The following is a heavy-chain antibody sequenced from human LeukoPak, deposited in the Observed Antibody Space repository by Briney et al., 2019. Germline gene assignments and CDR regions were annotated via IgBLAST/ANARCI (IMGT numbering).Heavy chain of an antibody. CDR3: ARDAATVTLLPDF. J-gene: IGHJ4*01. Sequence: GGSLRLSCAASGFTFNNYAMHWVRLAPGKGLEWVAVVSYDGNNKYYADSVKGRFTISRDKSKNTLYLQMNSLRVDDTAVYYCARDAATVTLLPDFWGQGTLVTVSS. CDR1: GFTFNNYA. CDR2: VSYDGNNK. D-gene: IGHD4-17*01. V-gene: IGHV3-30-3*01.